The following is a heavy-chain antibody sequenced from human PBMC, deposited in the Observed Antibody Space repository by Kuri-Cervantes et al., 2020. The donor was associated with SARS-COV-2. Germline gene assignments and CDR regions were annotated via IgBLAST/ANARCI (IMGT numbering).Heavy chain of an antibody. J-gene: IGHJ6*03. CDR3: ARVGYYGSGSYYYYHMDA. Sequence: GGSLRLSCAASGFTVSSNYMSWVRQAPGKGLEWVAVISYDGSNKYYADSVKGRFTISRDNSKNTLYLQMNSLRAEDTAVYYCARVGYYGSGSYYYYHMDAWGKGTTVTVSS. D-gene: IGHD3-10*01. CDR1: GFTVSSNY. CDR2: ISYDGSNK. V-gene: IGHV3-30*03.